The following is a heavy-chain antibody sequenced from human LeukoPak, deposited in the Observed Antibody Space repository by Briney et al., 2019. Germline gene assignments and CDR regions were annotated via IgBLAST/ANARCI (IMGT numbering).Heavy chain of an antibody. CDR1: GYTFTGYY. Sequence: ASVKVSCKASGYTFTGYYMHWVRQAPGQGLEWMGWISAYNGNTNYAQKLQGRVTMTTDTSTSTAYMELRSLRSDDTAVYYCARVYDYVWGSYRHFDYWGQGTLVTVSS. V-gene: IGHV1-18*04. J-gene: IGHJ4*02. D-gene: IGHD3-16*02. CDR2: ISAYNGNT. CDR3: ARVYDYVWGSYRHFDY.